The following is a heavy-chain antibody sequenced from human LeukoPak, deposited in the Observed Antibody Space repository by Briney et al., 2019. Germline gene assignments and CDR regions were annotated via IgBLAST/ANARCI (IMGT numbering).Heavy chain of an antibody. CDR2: ISANNGNT. CDR3: ARVPYSSSWYTLRLGYYYYMDV. D-gene: IGHD6-13*01. J-gene: IGHJ6*03. V-gene: IGHV1-18*04. Sequence: GASVKVSCKASGYTFTDYYMHWVRQAPGQGLEWMGWISANNGNTNYAQKLQGRVTMTTDTSTSTAYMELRSLRSDDTAVYYCARVPYSSSWYTLRLGYYYYMDVWGKGTTVTISS. CDR1: GYTFTDYY.